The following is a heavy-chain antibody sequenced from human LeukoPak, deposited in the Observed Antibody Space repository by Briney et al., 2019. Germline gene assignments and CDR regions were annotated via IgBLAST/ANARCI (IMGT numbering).Heavy chain of an antibody. V-gene: IGHV4-4*07. CDR2: IYTSGST. CDR3: ASESVSYDILTGYYRTDNWFDP. J-gene: IGHJ5*02. CDR1: GGSISSYY. D-gene: IGHD3-9*01. Sequence: SETLSLTCTVSGGSISSYYWSWIRQPAGKGLEWIGRIYTSGSTNYNPSLKSRVTMSVDTSKNQFSLKLSSVTAADTAVYYCASESVSYDILTGYYRTDNWFDPWGQGTLVTVSS.